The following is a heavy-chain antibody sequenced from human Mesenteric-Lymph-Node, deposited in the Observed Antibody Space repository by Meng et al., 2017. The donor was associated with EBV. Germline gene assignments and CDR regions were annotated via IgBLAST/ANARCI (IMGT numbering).Heavy chain of an antibody. Sequence: QVQLRQWRAGLLKPSEILSLTCAVYGESFSGYYWSWIRQPPGKGLEWIGEINHSGTTNYNPSLKSRVTISVDTSNNQFSLKLTSVTAADTAVYYCARGFCSTTTCLLYYFDYWGQGTLVTVSS. CDR3: ARGFCSTTTCLLYYFDY. CDR1: GESFSGYY. V-gene: IGHV4-34*02. J-gene: IGHJ4*02. D-gene: IGHD2-2*01. CDR2: INHSGTT.